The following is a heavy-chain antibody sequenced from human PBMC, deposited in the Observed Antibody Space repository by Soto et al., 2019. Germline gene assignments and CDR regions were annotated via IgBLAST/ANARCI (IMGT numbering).Heavy chain of an antibody. CDR2: INPNSGGT. CDR1: GYTFTGYY. V-gene: IGHV1-2*02. Sequence: ASVKVSCKASGYTFTGYYMHWVRQAPGQGLEWMGWINPNSGGTDYAQKFQGKVTMTRDTSISTAYMELSRLRSDDTAVYYCAGGVLSGSYYNWFDPWGQGTPVTVSS. CDR3: AGGVLSGSYYNWFDP. J-gene: IGHJ5*02. D-gene: IGHD1-26*01.